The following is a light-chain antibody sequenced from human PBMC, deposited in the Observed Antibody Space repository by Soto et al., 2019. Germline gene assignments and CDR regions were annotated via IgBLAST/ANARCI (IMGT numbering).Light chain of an antibody. CDR2: SAS. CDR1: QGIYSW. CDR3: QQALSFPYT. Sequence: IQMTQSPSSVSASVGDKVTITCRASQGIYSWLAWYQQTPGTAPKLLISSASGLQPGVPSRFSGSGSGTDFTLTITGLQPEDFAVYYCQQALSFPYTFGQGTKVEIK. V-gene: IGKV1-12*01. J-gene: IGKJ2*01.